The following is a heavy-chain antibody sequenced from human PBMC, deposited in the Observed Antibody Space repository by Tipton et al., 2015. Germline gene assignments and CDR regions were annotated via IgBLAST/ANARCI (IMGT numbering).Heavy chain of an antibody. Sequence: TLSLTCSVSSDSISKYYWSWIRQPPGKELEWIGYIQYSGSTNYNPSLKSRVTISVDTSKTQFSLKMSSVTASDTAVYYCAGVPYRGGVIDPWGQGTLVTVSS. CDR3: AGVPYRGGVIDP. CDR2: IQYSGST. D-gene: IGHD1-26*01. CDR1: SDSISKYY. V-gene: IGHV4-59*01. J-gene: IGHJ5*02.